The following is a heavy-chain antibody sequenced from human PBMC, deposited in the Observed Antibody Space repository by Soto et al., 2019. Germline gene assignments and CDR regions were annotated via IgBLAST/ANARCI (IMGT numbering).Heavy chain of an antibody. Sequence: ASLKVSCKASGYTFTGYYLHWVRQAPGQGLEWMGWINPSSGGANIAQKFQGWVTMTRDTSIDTAYMELTRLRSDDTAVYYCARDAAMGDYYHYGMDVWGQGTPVTVS. CDR3: ARDAAMGDYYHYGMDV. CDR2: INPSSGGA. V-gene: IGHV1-2*04. D-gene: IGHD5-18*01. J-gene: IGHJ6*02. CDR1: GYTFTGYY.